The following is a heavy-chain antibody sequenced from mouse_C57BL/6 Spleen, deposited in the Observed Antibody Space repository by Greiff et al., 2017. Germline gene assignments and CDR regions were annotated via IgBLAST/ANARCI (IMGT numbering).Heavy chain of an antibody. CDR2: IYPGSGST. Sequence: VQLQQPGAELVKPGASVKMSCKASGYTFTGYWITWVKQRPGQGLEWIGDIYPGSGSTNYNEKFKSKATLTVDTSSSTAYMQLSSLTSEDSAVYYCAREDYGSSYDYWGQGTTLTVSS. V-gene: IGHV1-55*01. CDR3: AREDYGSSYDY. J-gene: IGHJ2*01. D-gene: IGHD1-1*01. CDR1: GYTFTGYW.